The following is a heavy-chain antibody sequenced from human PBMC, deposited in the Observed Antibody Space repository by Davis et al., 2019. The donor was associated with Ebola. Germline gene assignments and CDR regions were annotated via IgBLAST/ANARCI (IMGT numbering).Heavy chain of an antibody. Sequence: GESLKISCAASGFTVSSNYMSWVRQAPGKGLEWVSVIYSGGSTYYADSVKGRFTISRHNSKNTLYLQMNSLRAEDTAVYYCAKSPSDILTGYYFYWYFDLWGRGTLVTVSS. J-gene: IGHJ2*01. CDR3: AKSPSDILTGYYFYWYFDL. CDR2: IYSGGST. V-gene: IGHV3-53*01. D-gene: IGHD3-9*01. CDR1: GFTVSSNY.